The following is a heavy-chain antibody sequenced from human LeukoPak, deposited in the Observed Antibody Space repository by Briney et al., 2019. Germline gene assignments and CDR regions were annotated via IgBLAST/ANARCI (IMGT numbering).Heavy chain of an antibody. CDR3: ARVAYGFCSSSTCFNWFDP. D-gene: IGHD2-2*01. CDR2: GNESGGT. V-gene: IGHV4-34*01. J-gene: IGHJ5*02. Sequence: SETLSLTCAVYGESLNGHYWSWIRQPPGKGLEWIGEGNESGGTKFNPSLKSRATISADTSKNQFSLKLSSVTAADTAVYYCARVAYGFCSSSTCFNWFDPWGQGTLVTVSS. CDR1: GESLNGHY.